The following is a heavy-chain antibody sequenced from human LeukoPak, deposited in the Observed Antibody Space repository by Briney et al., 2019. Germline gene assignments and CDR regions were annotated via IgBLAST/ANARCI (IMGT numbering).Heavy chain of an antibody. Sequence: GGSLRLSCAASGFTFTSFWMTGGRQSPGEGVEWVDNINRDGTKTTSVDYVKGRFTISSDNAKNSLFPHMSSLRAEDTAVYYCATAPAAADSSWGQGTLVAVSS. D-gene: IGHD6-13*01. J-gene: IGHJ5*02. CDR2: INRDGTKT. CDR3: ATAPAAADSS. CDR1: GFTFTSFW. V-gene: IGHV3-7*01.